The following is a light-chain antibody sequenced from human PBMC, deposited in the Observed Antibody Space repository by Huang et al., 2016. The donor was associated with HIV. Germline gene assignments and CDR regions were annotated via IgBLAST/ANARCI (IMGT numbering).Light chain of an antibody. CDR2: DAS. J-gene: IGKJ4*01. Sequence: EIVLTQSPATLSLSPGQRVTLPCRASQSVSDFLAWYQQKPGQAPRLLIYDASKRATGIPARFSGSGAGTDVTLTISSLEPEDFAVYYCQQRSKWPLTFGGGTKVESK. V-gene: IGKV3-11*01. CDR1: QSVSDF. CDR3: QQRSKWPLT.